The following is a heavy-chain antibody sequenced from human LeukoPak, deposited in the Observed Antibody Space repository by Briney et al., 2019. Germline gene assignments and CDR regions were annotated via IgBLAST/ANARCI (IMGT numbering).Heavy chain of an antibody. D-gene: IGHD3-10*01. CDR1: GFTFSNCA. Sequence: GGSLRLSCAGSGFTFSNCAMSWVRQAPGEGLEWVSSISGSGGTTYYADSVKGRFTISRDNSKKTLYLQMNSLRAEDTAVYHCAKGFYGSGSSDYWGQGTLVTVSS. CDR3: AKGFYGSGSSDY. J-gene: IGHJ4*02. V-gene: IGHV3-23*01. CDR2: ISGSGGTT.